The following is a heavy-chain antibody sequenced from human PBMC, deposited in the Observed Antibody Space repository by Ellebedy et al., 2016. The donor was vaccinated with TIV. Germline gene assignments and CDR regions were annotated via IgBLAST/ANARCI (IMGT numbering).Heavy chain of an antibody. Sequence: GESLKISCAASGFPFSSHAMSWIRQAPGKGLAWVSFISDSGSTIHYADSVKGRFTISRDNSKNTVYLQMDSLRAEDTALYYCAKTPTSRGAFDIWGQGTMVTVSS. J-gene: IGHJ3*02. CDR1: GFPFSSHA. V-gene: IGHV3-23*01. CDR2: ISDSGSTI. D-gene: IGHD1-26*01. CDR3: AKTPTSRGAFDI.